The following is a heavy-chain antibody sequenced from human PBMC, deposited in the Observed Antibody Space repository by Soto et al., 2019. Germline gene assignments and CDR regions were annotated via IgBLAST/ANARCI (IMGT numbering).Heavy chain of an antibody. D-gene: IGHD1-7*01. Sequence: SETLSITCAIPGDSVSSNSAAWNWIRQSPSRGLEWLGRTYYRSKWYNDYAVSVKSRITINPDTSKNQFSLQLNSVTPEDTAVYYCARGIDVFNWNYEGLYNWFDPWGQGTLVTVSS. V-gene: IGHV6-1*01. CDR1: GDSVSSNSAA. J-gene: IGHJ5*02. CDR3: ARGIDVFNWNYEGLYNWFDP. CDR2: TYYRSKWYN.